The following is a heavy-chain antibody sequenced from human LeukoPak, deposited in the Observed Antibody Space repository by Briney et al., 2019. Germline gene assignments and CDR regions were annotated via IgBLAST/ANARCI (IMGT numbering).Heavy chain of an antibody. Sequence: GRSLRLSCAASGFTFSSYGMHWARQAPGKGLEWVAVISYDGSNKYYADSVKGRFTISRDNSKNTLYLQMNSLRAEDTAVYYCAKDLSRGSGSYFADAFDIWGQGTMVTVSS. V-gene: IGHV3-30*18. CDR2: ISYDGSNK. CDR1: GFTFSSYG. D-gene: IGHD1-26*01. J-gene: IGHJ3*02. CDR3: AKDLSRGSGSYFADAFDI.